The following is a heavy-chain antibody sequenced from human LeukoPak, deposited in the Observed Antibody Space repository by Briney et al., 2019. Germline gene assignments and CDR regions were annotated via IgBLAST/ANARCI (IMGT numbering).Heavy chain of an antibody. V-gene: IGHV4-59*01. J-gene: IGHJ3*02. CDR2: IYYSGST. D-gene: IGHD4-17*01. CDR1: GGSISSYY. CDR3: ARDNYGDYSPRDAFDI. Sequence: PSETLSLTCTVSGGSISSYYWSWIRQPAGKGLEWIGYIYYSGSTNYNPSLKSRVTISVDTSKNQFSLKLSSVTAADTAVYYCARDNYGDYSPRDAFDIWGQGTMVTVSS.